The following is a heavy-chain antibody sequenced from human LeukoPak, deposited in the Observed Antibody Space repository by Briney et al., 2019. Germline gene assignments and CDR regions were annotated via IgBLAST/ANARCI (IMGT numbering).Heavy chain of an antibody. J-gene: IGHJ4*02. Sequence: SVKVSCKASGYTFTGYYMHWVRQAPGQGLEWMGWINPNSGGTNYAQKFQGRVTMTRDTSISTAYMELSRLRSDDTAVHYCARAKIVVVINYGYFDYWGQGTLVTVSS. CDR1: GYTFTGYY. D-gene: IGHD3-22*01. CDR2: INPNSGGT. CDR3: ARAKIVVVINYGYFDY. V-gene: IGHV1-2*02.